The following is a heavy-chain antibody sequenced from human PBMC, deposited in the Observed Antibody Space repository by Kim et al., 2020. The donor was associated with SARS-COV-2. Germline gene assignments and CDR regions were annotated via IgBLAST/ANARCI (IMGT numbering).Heavy chain of an antibody. CDR2: IKQDGSEK. CDR1: GFTFSSYW. CDR3: ANLRSYCSPNSYYYYGMDV. J-gene: IGHJ6*02. Sequence: GGSLRLSCAASGFTFSSYWMSWVRQAPGKGLEWVANIKQDGSEKYYVDSVKGRFTISRDNAKNSLYLQMNSLRAEDTAVYYCANLRSYCSPNSYYYYGMDVWGQGTTVTVSS. V-gene: IGHV3-7*03. D-gene: IGHD6-13*01.